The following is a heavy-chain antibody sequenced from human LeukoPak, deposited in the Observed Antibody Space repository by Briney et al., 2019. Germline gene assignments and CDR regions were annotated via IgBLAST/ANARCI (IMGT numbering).Heavy chain of an antibody. CDR1: VGTFSSYA. V-gene: IGHV1-69*13. J-gene: IGHJ6*02. CDR3: ARDQRGAFGIAAAGTPYFSLGYYYGMDV. CDR2: SIPIFGKA. D-gene: IGHD6-13*01. Sequence: SVKVSCKASVGTFSSYAISWVRQAPGQGLEWMGGSIPIFGKANYAQNFQGRVTITADEATSTAYMELSSLRSEDTAVYYCARDQRGAFGIAAAGTPYFSLGYYYGMDVWGQGTTVTVSS.